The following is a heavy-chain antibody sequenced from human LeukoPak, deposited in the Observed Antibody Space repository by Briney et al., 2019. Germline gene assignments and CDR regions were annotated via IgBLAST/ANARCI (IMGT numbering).Heavy chain of an antibody. Sequence: GGSLRLSCAVSGFNFNTYSMNWVRQAPWKGPEWVSSISSTSNYLYYAESVKGRFAVSRDNAKNSLYLQMNSLRADDTAVYYCARAGDILLVSYFHFYGMDVWGQGTTVIVSS. J-gene: IGHJ6*02. D-gene: IGHD7-27*01. CDR2: ISSTSNYL. V-gene: IGHV3-21*01. CDR3: ARAGDILLVSYFHFYGMDV. CDR1: GFNFNTYS.